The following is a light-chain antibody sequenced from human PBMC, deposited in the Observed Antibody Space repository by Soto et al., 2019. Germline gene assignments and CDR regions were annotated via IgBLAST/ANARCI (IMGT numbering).Light chain of an antibody. CDR1: QGVSGY. V-gene: IGKV1-39*01. J-gene: IGKJ2*01. Sequence: DIQMTQSPSSLSASVGDRVTITCRASQGVSGYLLWYQQRQGTPPKLLIYAASNLVSGVPSRFSGSGSGTTFTLTISSLQPEDFATYYCQQSYKTPHTFGQGTKLETK. CDR2: AAS. CDR3: QQSYKTPHT.